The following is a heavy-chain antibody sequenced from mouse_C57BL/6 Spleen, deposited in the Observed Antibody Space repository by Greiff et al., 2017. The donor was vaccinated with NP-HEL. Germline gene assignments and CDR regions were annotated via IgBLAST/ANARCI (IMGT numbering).Heavy chain of an antibody. CDR3: ARHNGYDVFYAMDY. CDR2: ISSGGSYT. CDR1: GFTFSSYG. J-gene: IGHJ4*01. V-gene: IGHV5-6*01. D-gene: IGHD2-2*01. Sequence: EVHLVESGGDLVKPGGSLKLSCAASGFTFSSYGMSWVRQTPDKRLEWVATISSGGSYTYYPDSVKGRFTISRDNAKNTLYLQMSSLKSEDTAMYYCARHNGYDVFYAMDYWGQGTSVTVSS.